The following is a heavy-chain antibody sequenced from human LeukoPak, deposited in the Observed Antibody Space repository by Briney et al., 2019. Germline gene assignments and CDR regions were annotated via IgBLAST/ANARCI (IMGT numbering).Heavy chain of an antibody. D-gene: IGHD3-3*01. V-gene: IGHV3-23*01. Sequence: GGSLRLSCAASGFNFANHAMSWVRQTPGKGLEWVSAISGGGDITYYADSVRGRFTVSRDNSKHTMSLQMNTLRAEDTAVYYCARGITAFGVPGATYYFDYWGQGTLVTVSS. CDR1: GFNFANHA. CDR3: ARGITAFGVPGATYYFDY. CDR2: ISGGGDIT. J-gene: IGHJ4*02.